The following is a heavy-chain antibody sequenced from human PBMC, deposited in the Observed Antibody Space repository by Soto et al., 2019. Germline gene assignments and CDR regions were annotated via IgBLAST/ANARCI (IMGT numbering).Heavy chain of an antibody. Sequence: GGSLRLSCAASGFTFSSYAMHWVRQAPGKGLEWVAVISYDGSNKYYADSVKGRFTISRDNSKNTLYLQMNSLRAEDTAVYYCARGDSSSPPTPFDYWGQGTLVTVSS. CDR3: ARGDSSSPPTPFDY. CDR2: ISYDGSNK. D-gene: IGHD6-6*01. CDR1: GFTFSSYA. J-gene: IGHJ4*02. V-gene: IGHV3-30-3*01.